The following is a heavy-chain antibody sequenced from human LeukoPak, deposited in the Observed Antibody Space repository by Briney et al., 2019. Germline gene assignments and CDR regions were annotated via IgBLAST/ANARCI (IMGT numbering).Heavy chain of an antibody. Sequence: GGSLRLSCAASGFTFDDYAMHWVRQAPGKGLEWVSGISWNSGSIGYADSVKGRFTISRDNAKYSLYLQMNSLRAEDTALYYCAKARVDFWSGWGAFDIWGQGTMVTVSS. J-gene: IGHJ3*02. CDR3: AKARVDFWSGWGAFDI. CDR2: ISWNSGSI. V-gene: IGHV3-9*01. CDR1: GFTFDDYA. D-gene: IGHD3-3*01.